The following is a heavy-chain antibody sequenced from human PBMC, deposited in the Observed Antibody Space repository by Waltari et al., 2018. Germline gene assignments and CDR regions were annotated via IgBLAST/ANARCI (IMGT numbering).Heavy chain of an antibody. Sequence: QVHLVQSGAEVKKPGSSVTVSCKASGNTFTTYAISWVRQAPGLGLEWVAGIIPFYRTSNHAEKFQGRVTLSADETTKTVYLELSSLRSEDTAVYFCATGAAGFSYGPTKYWGPGTLVTVSS. CDR1: GNTFTTYA. CDR3: ATGAAGFSYGPTKY. CDR2: IIPFYRTS. J-gene: IGHJ4*02. D-gene: IGHD3-10*01. V-gene: IGHV1-69*01.